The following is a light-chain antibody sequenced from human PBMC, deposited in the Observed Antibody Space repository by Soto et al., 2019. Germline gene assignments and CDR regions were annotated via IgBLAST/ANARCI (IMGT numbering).Light chain of an antibody. CDR2: DTN. CDR1: TSNIGNNY. CDR3: GAWDSSLSGVL. V-gene: IGLV1-51*01. J-gene: IGLJ2*01. Sequence: QSVLTQPPSVSAAPGQQVTISCSGETSNIGNNYVSWYQQLPGTAPKLLIYDTNNRPSGIPDRFSGSKSGTSATPGITGLQTGDEAVYYCGAWDSSLSGVLFGGGTQLTVL.